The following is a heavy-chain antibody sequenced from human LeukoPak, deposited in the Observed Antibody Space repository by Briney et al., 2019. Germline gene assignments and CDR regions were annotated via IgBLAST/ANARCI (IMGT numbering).Heavy chain of an antibody. CDR1: GGTFSSYA. J-gene: IGHJ6*02. CDR3: AREPSIAVAGGYYYYGMDV. D-gene: IGHD6-19*01. Sequence: SVKVSCKASGGTFSSYAISWVRQAPGQGLEWMGGIIPIFGTANYAQKFQGRVTITADESTSTAYMELSSLRSEDTAVYYCAREPSIAVAGGYYYYGMDVWGQGTTATVSS. V-gene: IGHV1-69*13. CDR2: IIPIFGTA.